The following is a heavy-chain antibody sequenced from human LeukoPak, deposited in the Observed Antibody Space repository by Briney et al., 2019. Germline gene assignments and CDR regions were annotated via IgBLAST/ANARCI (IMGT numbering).Heavy chain of an antibody. Sequence: GASVKVSCKASGYTFTDYYMHWVRQAPGQGFEWMGWINTISGSTNYAQKFQGRVTMTRDTSNSTAYMALSRLTSDDTAVYYCARGREVAGTVAYWGQGTLVTVSS. J-gene: IGHJ4*02. CDR1: GYTFTDYY. D-gene: IGHD6-19*01. CDR3: ARGREVAGTVAY. V-gene: IGHV1-2*02. CDR2: INTISGST.